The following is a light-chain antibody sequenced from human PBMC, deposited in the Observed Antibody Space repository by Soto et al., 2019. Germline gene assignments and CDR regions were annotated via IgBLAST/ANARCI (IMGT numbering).Light chain of an antibody. Sequence: QSALTQPASVSGSPGQSITISCTGTSSDVGAYNYVSWYQQHPGKAPKLLIYEVSNRPSGVSHRFSGSKSANTASLTISGLQAEDEADYYCNSYTSTSVNWVFGGGTKLTVL. V-gene: IGLV2-14*01. CDR3: NSYTSTSVNWV. CDR2: EVS. J-gene: IGLJ3*02. CDR1: SSDVGAYNY.